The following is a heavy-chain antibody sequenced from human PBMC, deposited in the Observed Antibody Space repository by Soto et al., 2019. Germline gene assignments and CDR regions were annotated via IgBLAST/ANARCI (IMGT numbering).Heavy chain of an antibody. CDR1: GDSLTSGPHC. CDR2: TYYSGTT. D-gene: IGHD3-10*01. J-gene: IGHJ5*02. Sequence: SETMSLTCTVSGDSLTSGPHCLSWIRQHPGKRLEWIGYTYYSGTTYYNLSLKSRVAISLDTSKNQFSLKLNSVTAADTAVYYSGRAEYPGNWFDPWGQGTLVTVSS. V-gene: IGHV4-31*03. CDR3: GRAEYPGNWFDP.